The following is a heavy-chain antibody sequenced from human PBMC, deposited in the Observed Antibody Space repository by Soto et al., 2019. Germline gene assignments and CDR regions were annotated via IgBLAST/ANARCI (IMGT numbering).Heavy chain of an antibody. D-gene: IGHD1-1*01. CDR1: GFIFSSYG. J-gene: IGHJ6*02. V-gene: IGHV3-33*01. CDR3: ARDLATKGYYYGMDV. Sequence: QVQLVESGGGVVQPGRSLRLSCVVSGFIFSSYGMHWVRQAPGKGLEWVAIIWYDGNNKYYADSVKGRFTISRDNSKNTLYLQMNSLRAEDTAVYYCARDLATKGYYYGMDVWGQGTTVTVFS. CDR2: IWYDGNNK.